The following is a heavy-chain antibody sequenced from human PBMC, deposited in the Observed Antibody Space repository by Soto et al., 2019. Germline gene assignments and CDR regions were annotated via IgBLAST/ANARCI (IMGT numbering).Heavy chain of an antibody. V-gene: IGHV5-10-1*01. Sequence: GESLKISCKGSGYSFTSYWINWVRQMPGKGLEWMGRIDPSDSYTNYSPSFQGHVTISADKSIRTAYLQWSSLKASDTAMYYCERRGSSGQIDYCGQGTLVTVSS. CDR1: GYSFTSYW. D-gene: IGHD6-25*01. CDR2: IDPSDSYT. CDR3: ERRGSSGQIDY. J-gene: IGHJ4*02.